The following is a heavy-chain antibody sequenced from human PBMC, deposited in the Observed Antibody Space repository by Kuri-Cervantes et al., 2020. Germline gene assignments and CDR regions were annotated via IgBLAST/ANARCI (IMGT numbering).Heavy chain of an antibody. D-gene: IGHD5-12*01. CDR1: RYTFTSCG. Sequence: ASVNVSRKATRYTFTSCGFSGVGQAPGQGLDWMGWISAYNGNTNYAQKLQGRVTMTTDTSTSTASMELRSLRSDDTAVYYCARDRLPPTLYYYYYGMDVWGQGNTVTVSS. J-gene: IGHJ6*02. CDR3: ARDRLPPTLYYYYYGMDV. CDR2: ISAYNGNT. V-gene: IGHV1-18*01.